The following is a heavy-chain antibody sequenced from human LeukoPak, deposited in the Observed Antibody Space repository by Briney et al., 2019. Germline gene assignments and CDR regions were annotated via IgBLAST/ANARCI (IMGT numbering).Heavy chain of an antibody. CDR2: IIPIFGTA. CDR3: ARDPTYYGSGSYGSRGFDY. CDR1: GGTFSSYA. D-gene: IGHD3-10*01. Sequence: ASVKVSCKASGGTFSSYAISWVRQAPGQGLEWMGGIIPIFGTANHAQKFQGRVTITADKSTSTAYMELSSLRSEDTAVYYCARDPTYYGSGSYGSRGFDYWGQGTLVSVSS. V-gene: IGHV1-69*06. J-gene: IGHJ4*02.